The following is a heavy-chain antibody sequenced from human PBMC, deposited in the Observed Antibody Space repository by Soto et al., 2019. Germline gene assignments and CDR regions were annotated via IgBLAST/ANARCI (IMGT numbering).Heavy chain of an antibody. J-gene: IGHJ4*02. D-gene: IGHD2-21*01. V-gene: IGHV4-4*07. CDR1: GGSISSYY. Sequence: QVHLQESGPGLVKPSETLSLTCSVFGGSISSYYWSWIRQPAGKGLEWIGRIYNSGTTNYNPSLESRVTMSVDPSKNQISLKLSSATDADTAIYYCARGPYCGDECYFAYWGQGTLVTVSS. CDR3: ARGPYCGDECYFAY. CDR2: IYNSGTT.